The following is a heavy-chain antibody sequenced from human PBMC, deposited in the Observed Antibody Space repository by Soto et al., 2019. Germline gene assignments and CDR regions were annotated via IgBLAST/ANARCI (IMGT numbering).Heavy chain of an antibody. D-gene: IGHD6-13*01. V-gene: IGHV1-69*13. CDR3: AREGYSTATRANYYYYYGMDV. Sequence: GASVKVSCKASGGTFSSYAISWVRQAPGQGLEWMGGIIPIFGTANYAQKFQGRVTITADESTSTAYMELSSLRSEDTAVYYCAREGYSTATRANYYYYYGMDVWGQGTTVTVSS. J-gene: IGHJ6*02. CDR2: IIPIFGTA. CDR1: GGTFSSYA.